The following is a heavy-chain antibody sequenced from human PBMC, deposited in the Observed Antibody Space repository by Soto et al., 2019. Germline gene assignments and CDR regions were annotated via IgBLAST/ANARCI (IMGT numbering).Heavy chain of an antibody. J-gene: IGHJ4*02. CDR2: ISYDGSNK. CDR3: AKDAMGLRYYSDY. CDR1: GFTFSSYG. Sequence: GGSLRLSCAASGFTFSSYGMHWVRQAPGKGLEWVALISYDGSNKYYADSVKGRFTISRDNSKNTLYLQMDSLRADDTAVYYCAKDAMGLRYYSDYWGQGTLATVSS. V-gene: IGHV3-30*18. D-gene: IGHD4-17*01.